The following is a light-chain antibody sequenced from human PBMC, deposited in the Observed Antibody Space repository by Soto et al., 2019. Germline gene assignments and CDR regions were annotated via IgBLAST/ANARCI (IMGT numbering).Light chain of an antibody. V-gene: IGKV3D-15*01. CDR1: QNIISN. J-gene: IGKJ1*01. Sequence: EIVMTQSPATLSVSPGERATLSCRANQNIISNLAWYQQKPGQAPRLLIYGTSSRATGIPDRFSGSGSGTDFTLTINRLEPEDFAVYYCQQYDNALWTFGQGTKVDIK. CDR3: QQYDNALWT. CDR2: GTS.